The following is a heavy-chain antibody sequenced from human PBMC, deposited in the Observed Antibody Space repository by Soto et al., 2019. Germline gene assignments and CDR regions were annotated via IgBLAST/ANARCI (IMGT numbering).Heavy chain of an antibody. CDR1: GHSISADY. V-gene: IGHV4-4*07. J-gene: IGHJ5*02. CDR2: VDASGNT. CDR3: ARDVGGSVVPHWFDP. D-gene: IGHD3-22*01. Sequence: QVQLQESGPGRVKASETLSLSCTVSGHSISADYWSWIRQPAGKRLEWIGRVDASGNTNYNPSLKRRVTMSVDTSKNQFFLKVRSVTAADTAMYFCARDVGGSVVPHWFDPWGQGALVTVSS.